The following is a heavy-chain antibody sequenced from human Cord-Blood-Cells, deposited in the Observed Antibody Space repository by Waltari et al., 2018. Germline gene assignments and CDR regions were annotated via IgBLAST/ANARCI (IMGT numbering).Heavy chain of an antibody. CDR2: ISWNSGSI. Sequence: EVQMVESGGGLVQPGRSLRLSCAASGFTLDAYAMHWVRQAPGKGLEWVSGISWNSGSIGYADSVKGRFTISRDNAKNSLYLQMNSLRAEDTALYYCAKASDIVVVPAAFDYWGQGTLVTVSS. CDR1: GFTLDAYA. V-gene: IGHV3-9*01. D-gene: IGHD2-2*01. CDR3: AKASDIVVVPAAFDY. J-gene: IGHJ4*02.